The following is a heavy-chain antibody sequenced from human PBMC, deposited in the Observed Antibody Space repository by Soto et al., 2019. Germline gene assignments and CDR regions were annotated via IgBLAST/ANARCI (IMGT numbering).Heavy chain of an antibody. D-gene: IGHD6-13*01. Sequence: GGSLRLSCIASGFTFSNYWMQWVRQAPGKGLVWVARINNDGSSTTYADSVKGRFTISRDNAKNTLYLQMNSLRVEETAVFYCARPGSPYTSTSYDAHWFDPWGQGTLVTVSS. CDR2: INNDGSST. CDR3: ARPGSPYTSTSYDAHWFDP. V-gene: IGHV3-74*01. CDR1: GFTFSNYW. J-gene: IGHJ5*02.